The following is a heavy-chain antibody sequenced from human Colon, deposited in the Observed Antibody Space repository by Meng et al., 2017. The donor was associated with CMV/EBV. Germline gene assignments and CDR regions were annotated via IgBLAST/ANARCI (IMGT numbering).Heavy chain of an antibody. J-gene: IGHJ5*02. CDR2: IIPMFGSP. CDR3: ARGKQAGFDL. D-gene: IGHD6-13*01. CDR1: GGTFDTFT. V-gene: IGHV1-69*01. Sequence: QVHLVQSGAEVKKPGSAGKVSCKAPGGTFDTFTFNWWRQAPGQGLEWMGGIIPMFGSPSYSQKFRGRVTITADELEVNSLRSEDTAVYYCARGKQAGFDLWGQGTPVTVSS.